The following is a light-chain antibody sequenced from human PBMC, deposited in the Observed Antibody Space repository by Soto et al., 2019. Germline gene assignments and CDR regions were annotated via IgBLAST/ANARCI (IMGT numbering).Light chain of an antibody. J-gene: IGLJ3*02. Sequence: QSVLTQPASVSGSPGQSFPIPCPGSSSAVGAHHSVSWYQQHPGKAPKLIIFDVSNRPSGVSNRFSGSKSGNTASLTISGLQPEDEADYYCSSFTDTGTVMFGGGTKVTVL. CDR1: SSAVGAHHS. CDR2: DVS. CDR3: SSFTDTGTVM. V-gene: IGLV2-14*03.